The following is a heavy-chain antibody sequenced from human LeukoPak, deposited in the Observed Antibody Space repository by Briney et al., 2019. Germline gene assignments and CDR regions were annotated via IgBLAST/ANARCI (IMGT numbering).Heavy chain of an antibody. CDR2: ISRGTNT. CDR1: GFSVITNY. D-gene: IGHD1-1*01. Sequence: GGSLRLSCAASGFSVITNYMSWVRQAPGEGLDWASVISRGTNTYYADSVKGRFTISRDSFTNTVYLQMDNLRAEDTAVYFCVKEAPGTTIYYWGQGTLVTVSS. J-gene: IGHJ4*02. CDR3: VKEAPGTTIYY. V-gene: IGHV3-66*01.